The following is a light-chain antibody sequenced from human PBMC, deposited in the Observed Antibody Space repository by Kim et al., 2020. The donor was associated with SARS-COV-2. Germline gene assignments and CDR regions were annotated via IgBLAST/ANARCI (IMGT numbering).Light chain of an antibody. V-gene: IGLV7-46*01. CDR3: MLSYSGARPWV. CDR2: DTS. CDR1: TGAVTNGHY. J-gene: IGLJ3*02. Sequence: QAVVTQEPSLTVSPGETVTLTCGSSTGAVTNGHYPCWFQQKPGQAPRTLIYDTSNKHSWTPARFSGSLLGGKAALTLSGAQPEDEADYYCMLSYSGARPWVFGGGTKLTVL.